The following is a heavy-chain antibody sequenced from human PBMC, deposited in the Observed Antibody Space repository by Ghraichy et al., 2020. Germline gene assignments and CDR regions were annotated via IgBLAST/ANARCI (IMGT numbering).Heavy chain of an antibody. CDR3: TTGDLVRGVIAPLDY. CDR1: GFTFSNAW. J-gene: IGHJ4*02. CDR2: IKSKTDGGTT. V-gene: IGHV3-15*01. D-gene: IGHD3-10*01. Sequence: GGSLRLSCAASGFTFSNAWMSWVRQAPGKGLEWVGRIKSKTDGGTTDYAAPVKGRFTISRDDSKNTLYLQMNSLKTEDTAVYYCTTGDLVRGVIAPLDYWGQGTLVTVSS.